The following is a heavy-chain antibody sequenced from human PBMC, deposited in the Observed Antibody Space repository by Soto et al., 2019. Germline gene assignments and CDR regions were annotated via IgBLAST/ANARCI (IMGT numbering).Heavy chain of an antibody. D-gene: IGHD5-18*01. CDR2: ISSSSSYT. V-gene: IGHV3-11*05. Sequence: TGGSLRLSCAASGFTFSDYYMSWIRQAPGKGLEWISYISSSSSYTNYADSVKGRFTISRDNAKNSLYLQMNSLRAEDTAVYYCARGLVDTAMVDYWGQGTLVTVSS. CDR3: ARGLVDTAMVDY. J-gene: IGHJ4*02. CDR1: GFTFSDYY.